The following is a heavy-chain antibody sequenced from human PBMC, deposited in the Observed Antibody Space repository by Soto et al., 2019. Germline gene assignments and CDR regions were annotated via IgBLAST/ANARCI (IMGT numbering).Heavy chain of an antibody. D-gene: IGHD6-19*01. CDR1: GFIFRDYA. CDR3: GKERRGSGWSVCDF. Sequence: VQLLESGGGLVQPGGSLRLSCAASGFIFRDYAMNWVCQAPGKGLEWVSDISGSGDSARYADSVKGRFTISRDNSRTTLYLHMNSLRVDDTGVYYCGKERRGSGWSVCDFWGQGDLVIVSS. V-gene: IGHV3-23*01. J-gene: IGHJ4*02. CDR2: ISGSGDSA.